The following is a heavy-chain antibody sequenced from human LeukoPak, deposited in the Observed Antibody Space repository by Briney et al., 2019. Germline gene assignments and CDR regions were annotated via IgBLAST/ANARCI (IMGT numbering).Heavy chain of an antibody. Sequence: GGSLGLSCAASGFTVSSNYMSWVRQAPGKGLEWVSGISPSGGITYYTDSVKGRFTISRDNSKNTQSLQMNSLRAEDTALYYCARGSTRWAATIDEGFDYWGQGTLVTVSS. V-gene: IGHV3-23*01. CDR3: ARGSTRWAATIDEGFDY. D-gene: IGHD5-12*01. CDR2: ISPSGGIT. J-gene: IGHJ4*02. CDR1: GFTVSSNY.